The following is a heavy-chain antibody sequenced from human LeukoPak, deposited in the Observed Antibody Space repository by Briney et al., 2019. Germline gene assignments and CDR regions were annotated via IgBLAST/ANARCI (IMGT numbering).Heavy chain of an antibody. D-gene: IGHD3-16*01. CDR1: GGSISSSHYY. V-gene: IGHV4-39*01. CDR3: ARQAMITVFLGFVDY. Sequence: SETLSLTCTVSGGSISSSHYYWGWIRQPPGTGLEWVGTIVYSGSTNYNPSLKSRVTISVDTSKNQFSLELSSVTAAERTVYYCARQAMITVFLGFVDYWGQGILVTVSS. CDR2: IVYSGST. J-gene: IGHJ4*02.